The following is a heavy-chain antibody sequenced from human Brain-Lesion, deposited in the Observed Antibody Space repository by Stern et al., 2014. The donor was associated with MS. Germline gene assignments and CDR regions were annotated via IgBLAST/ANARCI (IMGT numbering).Heavy chain of an antibody. J-gene: IGHJ6*02. Sequence: MQLVESGPGLVKPSQTLSLSCTVSGGSISSGGYYWSWIRQPAGKGLEWIGRIFNSGSTRYNPSLKSRVTITIDTPQNQFSLRLNPMTAADTAVYYCARGRVVPGFQYYATDVWGQGTTVIVSS. D-gene: IGHD2-2*01. CDR2: IFNSGST. V-gene: IGHV4-61*02. CDR3: ARGRVVPGFQYYATDV. CDR1: GGSISSGGYY.